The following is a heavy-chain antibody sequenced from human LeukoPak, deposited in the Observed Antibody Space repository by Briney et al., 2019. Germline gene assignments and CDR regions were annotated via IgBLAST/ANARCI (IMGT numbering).Heavy chain of an antibody. CDR3: ARVPGIAARPSPDY. J-gene: IGHJ4*02. CDR2: INPNSGGT. V-gene: IGHV1-2*02. D-gene: IGHD6-6*01. CDR1: GYTFTGYY. Sequence: GASVKVSCKASGYTFTGYYMHWVRQAPGQGLEWMGWINPNSGGTNYAQTFQGRVTMTRDTSISTAYMELSRLRSDDTAVYYGARVPGIAARPSPDYWGQGTLVTVSS.